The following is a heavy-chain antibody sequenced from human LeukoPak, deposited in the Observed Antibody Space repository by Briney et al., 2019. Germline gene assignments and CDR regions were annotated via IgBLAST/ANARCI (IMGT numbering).Heavy chain of an antibody. V-gene: IGHV4-39*01. D-gene: IGHD1-7*01. Sequence: PSGTLSLTCTASGGSISSSSYYWGWIRQSPGKGLEWIGSIYYSGSTYYSPSLKSRVTISVDTSKNQFSLKLSSVTAADTAVYYCARHSSLRSPTTPWGQGTLVTVSS. CDR1: GGSISSSSYY. CDR2: IYYSGST. J-gene: IGHJ5*02. CDR3: ARHSSLRSPTTP.